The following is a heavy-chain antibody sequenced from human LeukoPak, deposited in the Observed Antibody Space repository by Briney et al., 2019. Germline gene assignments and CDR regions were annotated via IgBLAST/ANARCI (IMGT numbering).Heavy chain of an antibody. J-gene: IGHJ6*02. CDR2: INHSGST. D-gene: IGHD3-22*01. V-gene: IGHV4-34*01. Sequence: SETLSLTCAVYGGSFSGYYWSWIRQPPGKGLEWIGEINHSGSTNYNPSLKSRVTISVDTSKNQFSLKLSSVTAADTAVYYCAREEVYYYDSSSYYHLAYYYYGMDVWGQGTTVTVS. CDR3: AREEVYYYDSSSYYHLAYYYYGMDV. CDR1: GGSFSGYY.